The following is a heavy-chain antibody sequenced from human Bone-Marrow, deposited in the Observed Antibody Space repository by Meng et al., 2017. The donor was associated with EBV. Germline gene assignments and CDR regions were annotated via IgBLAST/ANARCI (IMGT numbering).Heavy chain of an antibody. D-gene: IGHD1-26*01. J-gene: IGHJ5*02. CDR2: INHSGST. Sequence: QVAPQQWGAGLLKPSETLSLTCAVYGVSFSGYYWNWIRQPPGKGLEWIGEINHSGSTNYNPSLKSRVTISVDTSKNQFSLKLSSVTAADTAVYYCARHPGGMNWFDPWGQGTLVTVSS. V-gene: IGHV4-34*01. CDR3: ARHPGGMNWFDP. CDR1: GVSFSGYY.